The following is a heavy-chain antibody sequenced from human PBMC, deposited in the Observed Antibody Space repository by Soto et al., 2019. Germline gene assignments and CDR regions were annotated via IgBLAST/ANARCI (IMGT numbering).Heavy chain of an antibody. CDR1: GGTFRTSA. V-gene: IGHV1-69*12. CDR3: ARDKDRQQLGGNYYYIMDV. J-gene: IGHJ6*01. Sequence: QVQLVQSGAEVKKPGSSVKVSCKTSGGTFRTSAISWVRQAPAQGLEWMGGIMPVFPTADYAQKFQGRVTITADESTSTAYMELSSLRSEDTAVYYCARDKDRQQLGGNYYYIMDVWGQGTTVTVSS. CDR2: IMPVFPTA. D-gene: IGHD3-3*02.